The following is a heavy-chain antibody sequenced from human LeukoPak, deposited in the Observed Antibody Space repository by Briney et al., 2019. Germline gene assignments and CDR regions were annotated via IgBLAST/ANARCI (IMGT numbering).Heavy chain of an antibody. CDR1: GFTFSSYW. J-gene: IGHJ6*03. D-gene: IGHD3-9*01. V-gene: IGHV3-7*01. Sequence: GGSLRLSCAASGFTFSSYWMSWVRQAPGKGLEWVANIKRDGSEKYYVDSVKGRFTISRDNAKNSLYLQMNSLRAEDTAVYYCARAGNYDILTGYTAYDYYYYMDVWGKGTTVTVSS. CDR2: IKRDGSEK. CDR3: ARAGNYDILTGYTAYDYYYYMDV.